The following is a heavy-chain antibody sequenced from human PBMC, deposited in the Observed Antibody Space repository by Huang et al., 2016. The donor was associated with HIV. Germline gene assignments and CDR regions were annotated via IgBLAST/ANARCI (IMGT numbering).Heavy chain of an antibody. D-gene: IGHD5-12*01. V-gene: IGHV1-2*02. CDR2: GNPNNGAT. Sequence: QVQLVQSGAEVKKPGASVKVSCKPSGCGFADYFIHWVRQAPGQGLELMAWGNPNNGATNYDQKFLGRLTVTGDTSMRTAYMELSGLTSDDTAKYYCTRDGVAPDEEFDYWGQGTVIIVSS. CDR3: TRDGVAPDEEFDY. CDR1: GCGFADYF. J-gene: IGHJ4*02.